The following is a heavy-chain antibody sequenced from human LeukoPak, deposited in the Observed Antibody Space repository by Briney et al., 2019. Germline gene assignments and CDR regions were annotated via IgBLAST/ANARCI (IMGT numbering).Heavy chain of an antibody. CDR2: ISSSGSTI. CDR3: ARGGSLGDY. Sequence: GGSLRLSCAASGFTFSTYSMNWVRQAPGKGLEWVSYISSSGSTIHYADSVKGRFTISRDSAKNSLFLQVNSLRAEDTAVYYCARGGSLGDYWGQGTLVTVSS. V-gene: IGHV3-48*01. D-gene: IGHD6-13*01. CDR1: GFTFSTYS. J-gene: IGHJ4*02.